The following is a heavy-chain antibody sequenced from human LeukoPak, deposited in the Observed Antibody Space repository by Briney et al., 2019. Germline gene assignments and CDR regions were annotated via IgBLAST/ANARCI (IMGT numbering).Heavy chain of an antibody. CDR1: GGTFSSYA. J-gene: IGHJ3*02. CDR3: ARETGDSHSFSPFSSWPFDI. CDR2: IIPIFGTA. V-gene: IGHV1-69*13. D-gene: IGHD7-27*01. Sequence: ASVKVSCKASGGTFSSYAISWVRQAPGQGLEWMGGIIPIFGTANYAQKFQGRVTITADESTSTAYMKLRSLRSEDTAVYYCARETGDSHSFSPFSSWPFDIWGQGTMVTVSS.